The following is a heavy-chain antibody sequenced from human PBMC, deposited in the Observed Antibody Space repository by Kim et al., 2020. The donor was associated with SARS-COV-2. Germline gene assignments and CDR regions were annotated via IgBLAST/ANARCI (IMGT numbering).Heavy chain of an antibody. J-gene: IGHJ4*01. CDR1: GFTFSSYA. CDR2: ISYDGSNK. D-gene: IGHD2-15*01. Sequence: GGSLRLSCAASGFTFSSYAMHWVRQAPGKGLEWVAVISYDGSNKYYADSVKGRFTISRDNSKNTLYLQMNSLRAEDTAVYYCARVRRVVVAATHFDYWG. CDR3: ARVRRVVVAATHFDY. V-gene: IGHV3-30*04.